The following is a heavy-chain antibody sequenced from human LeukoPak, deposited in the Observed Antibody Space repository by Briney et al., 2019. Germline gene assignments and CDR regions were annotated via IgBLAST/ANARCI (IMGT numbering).Heavy chain of an antibody. CDR1: GFTFSSYW. J-gene: IGHJ4*02. V-gene: IGHV3-30-3*01. CDR3: ARDHTSDNCSGGSCYKDY. Sequence: GGSLRLSCAASGFTFSSYWMSWVRQAPGKGLEWVAVISYDGSNKYYADSVKGRFTISRDNSKNTLYLQINSLRAEDTAVYYCARDHTSDNCSGGSCYKDYWGQGTLVTVSS. CDR2: ISYDGSNK. D-gene: IGHD2-15*01.